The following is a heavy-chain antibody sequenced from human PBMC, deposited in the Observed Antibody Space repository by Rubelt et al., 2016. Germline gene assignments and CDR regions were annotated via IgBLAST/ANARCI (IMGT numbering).Heavy chain of an antibody. Sequence: GLVKPSETLSLTCTVSGFSISSGYLWGWIRQPPGKGLEWIGSIDDSGKSDYNPSLKSRVTMSVDTSKNEFSLRLTSVTAADTAVYYGARDYCSGGTCYPTFDPWGQGTLVTVSS. V-gene: IGHV4-38-2*02. J-gene: IGHJ5*02. CDR1: GFSISSGYL. CDR2: IDDSGKS. D-gene: IGHD2-15*01. CDR3: ARDYCSGGTCYPTFDP.